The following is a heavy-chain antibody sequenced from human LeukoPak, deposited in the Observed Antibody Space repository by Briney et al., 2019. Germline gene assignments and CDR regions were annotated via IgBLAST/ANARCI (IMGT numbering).Heavy chain of an antibody. CDR2: ISYDGSNK. V-gene: IGHV3-30*03. D-gene: IGHD5-12*01. CDR3: ATDSGYAAGTFDY. Sequence: GGSLRLSCAASGLTFSSYGMHWVRQAPGKGLEWVAVISYDGSNKYYADSVKGRFTISRDNSKNTLYLQMNSLRAEDTAVYYCATDSGYAAGTFDYWGQGTLVTVSS. J-gene: IGHJ4*02. CDR1: GLTFSSYG.